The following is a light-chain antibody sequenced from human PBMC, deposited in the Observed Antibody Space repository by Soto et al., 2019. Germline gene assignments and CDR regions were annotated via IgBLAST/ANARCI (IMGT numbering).Light chain of an antibody. CDR1: SGHSNYA. CDR2: LNSDGSH. CDR3: QTWGSGIVA. J-gene: IGLJ2*01. Sequence: QLVLTQSPSASASLGASVKLTCTLSSGHSNYAIAWHQQQSEKGPRYLMNLNSDGSHSKGDGIPDRFSGSSSGAERYLTISSLQSEDEADYYCQTWGSGIVAFGGGTKLTVL. V-gene: IGLV4-69*01.